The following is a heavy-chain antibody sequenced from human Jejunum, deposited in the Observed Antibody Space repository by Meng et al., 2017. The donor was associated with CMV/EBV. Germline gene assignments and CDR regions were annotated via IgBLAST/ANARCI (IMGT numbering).Heavy chain of an antibody. CDR2: ISGRSSTI. CDR3: ATIYNRYSSGWSGSWYFDL. Sequence: NYNMNWVRRAPGKGLEWVSYISGRSSTIHYADSVKGRFTISRDNAKNSLYLQMNNLRAEDTAVYYCATIYNRYSSGWSGSWYFDLWGRGTLVTVSS. V-gene: IGHV3-48*04. CDR1: NYN. J-gene: IGHJ2*01. D-gene: IGHD6-19*01.